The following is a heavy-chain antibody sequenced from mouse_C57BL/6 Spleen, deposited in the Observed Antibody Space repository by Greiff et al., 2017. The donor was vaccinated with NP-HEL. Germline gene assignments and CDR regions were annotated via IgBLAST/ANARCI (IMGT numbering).Heavy chain of an antibody. CDR3: ARRGDDYDEGTDWYFDV. CDR2: IFPGSGST. Sequence: QVQLQQSGPELVKPGASVKISCKASGYTFTDYYINWVKQRPGQGLEWIGWIFPGSGSTYYNEKFKGKATLTVDKSSSTAYMLLSSLTSEDSAVYFCARRGDDYDEGTDWYFDVWGTGTTVTVSS. V-gene: IGHV1-75*01. CDR1: GYTFTDYY. D-gene: IGHD2-4*01. J-gene: IGHJ1*03.